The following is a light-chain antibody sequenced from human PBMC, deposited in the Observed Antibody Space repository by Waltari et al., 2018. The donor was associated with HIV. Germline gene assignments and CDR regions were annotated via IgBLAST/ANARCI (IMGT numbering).Light chain of an antibody. CDR3: VAWDDSLSGYV. J-gene: IGLJ1*01. CDR1: SSNVGRKH. CDR2: RDD. V-gene: IGLV1-47*01. Sequence: QSVLTQPPSASGHLGPSVPISCPGSSSNVGRKHVYWFQQVSGTAPKLLIYRDDQRRAGIPDRCSGAKSGASASLTISGLRSEDEADYYFVAWDDSLSGYVFGTGTKVSVL.